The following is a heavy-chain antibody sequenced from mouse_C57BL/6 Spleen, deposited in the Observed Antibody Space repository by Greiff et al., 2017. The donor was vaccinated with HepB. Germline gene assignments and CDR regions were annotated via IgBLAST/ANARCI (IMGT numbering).Heavy chain of an antibody. Sequence: EVQGVESGGGLVKPGGSLKLSCAASGFTFSDYGMHWVRQAPEKGLEWVAYISGCSSTIYYADTVKGRFTISRDNAKNTLFLQMTSLRSEDTSMYYCARPDYYGSSSAWFAYWGQGTLVTVSA. CDR3: ARPDYYGSSSAWFAY. V-gene: IGHV5-17*01. CDR2: ISGCSSTI. J-gene: IGHJ3*01. D-gene: IGHD1-1*01. CDR1: GFTFSDYG.